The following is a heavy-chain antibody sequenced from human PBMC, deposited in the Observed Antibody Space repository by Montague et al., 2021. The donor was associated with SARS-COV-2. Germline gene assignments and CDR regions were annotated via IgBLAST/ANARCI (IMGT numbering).Heavy chain of an antibody. CDR1: GGSISSSSYY. CDR3: AGDPRIAMLVVVTRYGLDA. CDR2: IYYTGST. Sequence: SETLSLTCTVSGGSISSSSYYWAWIRQPPGKGLEWIGSIYYTGSTYYXXXLKSRAPISVDTSKNQFSLKLSSVTAADTAVYYCAGDPRIAMLVVVTRYGLDAWGQGTTVTVSS. D-gene: IGHD3-22*01. J-gene: IGHJ6*02. V-gene: IGHV4-39*07.